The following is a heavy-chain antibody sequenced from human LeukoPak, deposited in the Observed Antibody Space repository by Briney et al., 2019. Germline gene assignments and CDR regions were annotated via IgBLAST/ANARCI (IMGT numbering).Heavy chain of an antibody. V-gene: IGHV4-61*01. J-gene: IGHJ4*02. Sequence: SETLSLTCTVSGGSVSSGSYYWSWIRQPPGTGLEWIGYIYYSGSTNYNPSLKSRVTISVDTSKNQFSLKLSSVTAADTAVYYCARAPLARGYSSSWYGFVGWPRHYDYWGQGTLVTVSS. D-gene: IGHD6-13*01. CDR3: ARAPLARGYSSSWYGFVGWPRHYDY. CDR1: GGSVSSGSYY. CDR2: IYYSGST.